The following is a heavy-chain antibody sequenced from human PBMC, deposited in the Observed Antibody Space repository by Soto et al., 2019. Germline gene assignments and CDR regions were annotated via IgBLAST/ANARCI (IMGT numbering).Heavy chain of an antibody. CDR1: GFTFRNYA. V-gene: IGHV3-23*01. D-gene: IGHD6-13*01. J-gene: IGHJ4*02. CDR3: AKDQYGSSSWPLDFDF. CDR2: ISGDGGTT. Sequence: EVQLLESGGGLVQPGGSLRLSCAASGFTFRNYAMSWVRQAPGKGLEWVSAISGDGGTTYYADSVKGRFTISRDNSKNTQYRHLNSLRAEDTASYYCAKDQYGSSSWPLDFDFWGQGTLVTVSP.